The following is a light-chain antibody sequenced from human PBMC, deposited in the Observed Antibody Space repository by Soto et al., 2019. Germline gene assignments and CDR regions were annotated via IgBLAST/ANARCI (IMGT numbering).Light chain of an antibody. CDR2: EVT. CDR3: CSYAGGNNWV. V-gene: IGLV2-23*02. Sequence: QPVLTQPASVSGSPGQSITIYCTGTSSDVGNYNLVSWYQHRRGKAPKVMIYEVTERPSGVSHRFSGSKSGDTASLTISGLQAEDEADYYCCSYAGGNNWVFGGGTQLTVL. J-gene: IGLJ3*02. CDR1: SSDVGNYNL.